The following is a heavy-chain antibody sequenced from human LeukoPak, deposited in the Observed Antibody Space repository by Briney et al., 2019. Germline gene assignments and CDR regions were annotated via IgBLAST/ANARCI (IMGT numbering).Heavy chain of an antibody. J-gene: IGHJ6*03. CDR1: GGSISSYY. D-gene: IGHD6-13*01. CDR2: IYYSGST. CDR3: AFSSPEYYYYMDV. V-gene: IGHV4-59*12. Sequence: SQTLSLTCTVSGGSISSYYWSWIRQPPGKGLEWIGYIYYSGSTNYNPSLKSRVTISVDTSKNQFSLKLSSVTAADTAVYYCAFSSPEYYYYMDVWGKGTTVTVSS.